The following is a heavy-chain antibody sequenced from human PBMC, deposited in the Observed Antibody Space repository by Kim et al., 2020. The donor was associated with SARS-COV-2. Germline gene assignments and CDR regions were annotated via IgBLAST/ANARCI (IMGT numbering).Heavy chain of an antibody. J-gene: IGHJ6*02. D-gene: IGHD6-6*01. V-gene: IGHV3-23*01. Sequence: GEGRFTISRDKSKNTLYLQMNSLRAEDTAVYYCAKRVSIAAFTGYGMDVWGQGTTVTVSS. CDR3: AKRVSIAAFTGYGMDV.